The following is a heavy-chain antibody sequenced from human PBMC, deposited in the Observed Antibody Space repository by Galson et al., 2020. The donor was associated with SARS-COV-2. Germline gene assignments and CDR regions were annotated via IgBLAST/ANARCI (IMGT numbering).Heavy chain of an antibody. Sequence: GGSLRLSCAASGLTFSNTEMNWVRQPPGKGLEWLSYISMSGIPIYYADSVRGRFTISRDNAENSLYLQRNSLRAEDTGIYYCATGEVWFESWGQGSLVTVS. J-gene: IGHJ5*01. D-gene: IGHD7-27*01. CDR1: GLTFSNTE. CDR2: ISMSGIPI. V-gene: IGHV3-48*03. CDR3: ATGEVWFES.